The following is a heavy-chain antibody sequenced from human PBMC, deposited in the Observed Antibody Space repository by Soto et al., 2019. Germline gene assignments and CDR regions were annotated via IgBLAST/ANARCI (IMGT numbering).Heavy chain of an antibody. CDR2: IDNDGSGT. J-gene: IGHJ4*02. CDR3: VSVFEY. Sequence: EVQLVESGGGLVRPGGSLRLSCAVSGFTFTNYWMHWVRQAPGKGLVWVSRIDNDGSGTSYADSVKGRFTISRDNAKNTLYLQMDSLRAEDTGVYFCVSVFEYLGQGTPVSVSS. V-gene: IGHV3-74*01. CDR1: GFTFTNYW.